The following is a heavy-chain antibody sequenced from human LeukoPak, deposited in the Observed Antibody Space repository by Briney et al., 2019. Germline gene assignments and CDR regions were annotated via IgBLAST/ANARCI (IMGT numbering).Heavy chain of an antibody. CDR1: GYTFNTYG. CDR2: ISPYSGKT. D-gene: IGHD3-10*01. CDR3: ARGGEDGKIDY. Sequence: ASVKVSCKPSGYTFNTYGTTWVRQAPGQGLEWMGWISPYSGKTDSAQKVQGRLAMTTDTSTSTAYMELRSLRSDDTAVYYCARGGEDGKIDYWGQGTLVTVSS. J-gene: IGHJ4*02. V-gene: IGHV1-18*01.